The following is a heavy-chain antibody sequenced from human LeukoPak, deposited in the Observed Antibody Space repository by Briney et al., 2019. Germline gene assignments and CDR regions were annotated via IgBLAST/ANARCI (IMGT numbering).Heavy chain of an antibody. CDR3: ARDFLSVYGDRGGLDY. CDR2: IVVGSGNT. D-gene: IGHD4-17*01. CDR1: GFTFTSSA. V-gene: IGHV1-58*02. J-gene: IGHJ4*02. Sequence: ASVKVSCKAPGFTFTSSAMQWVRQARGQRLEWIGWIVVGSGNTNYAQKFQERVTITRDMSTSTAYMELSSLRAEDTAVYYCARDFLSVYGDRGGLDYWGQGTLVTVSS.